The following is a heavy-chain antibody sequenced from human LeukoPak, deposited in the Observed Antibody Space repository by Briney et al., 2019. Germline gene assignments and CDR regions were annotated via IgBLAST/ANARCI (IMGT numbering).Heavy chain of an antibody. D-gene: IGHD3-3*01. J-gene: IGHJ5*02. CDR3: ARAPPYDFWSLYNWFDP. CDR2: INHSGST. V-gene: IGHV4-34*01. Sequence: SETLSLTCAVYGGSFSGYYWSWIRQPPGKGLEWIGEINHSGSTNYNPSLKSRVTISVDTSKNQFSLKLSSVTPADTAVYYCARAPPYDFWSLYNWFDPWGQGTLVTVSS. CDR1: GGSFSGYY.